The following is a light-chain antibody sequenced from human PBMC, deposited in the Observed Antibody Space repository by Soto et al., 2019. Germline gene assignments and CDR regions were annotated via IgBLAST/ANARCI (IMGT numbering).Light chain of an antibody. CDR1: QGISSW. CDR3: QQANSFPLP. Sequence: DIQMTQSPSSVSASVGDRVTITCRASQGISSWLAWYQQKPGKAPKLLIYAASSLQSGVPSRFSGRGTWTDFPLTLSNPQPEEFATYYCQQANSFPLPFGGGTKVEIK. CDR2: AAS. V-gene: IGKV1-12*01. J-gene: IGKJ4*01.